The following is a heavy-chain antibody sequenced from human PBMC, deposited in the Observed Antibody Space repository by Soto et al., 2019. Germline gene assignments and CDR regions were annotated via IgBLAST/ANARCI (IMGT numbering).Heavy chain of an antibody. CDR1: GGTFSSYA. J-gene: IGHJ1*01. Sequence: SVKVSCKASGGTFSSYAISWVRQAPGQGLEWMGGIIPIFGTANYAQKFQGRVTITADESTSTAYMELGSLRSEDTAVYYCAIGILYYYDSSGYQHWGQGTLVTVSS. D-gene: IGHD3-22*01. V-gene: IGHV1-69*13. CDR3: AIGILYYYDSSGYQH. CDR2: IIPIFGTA.